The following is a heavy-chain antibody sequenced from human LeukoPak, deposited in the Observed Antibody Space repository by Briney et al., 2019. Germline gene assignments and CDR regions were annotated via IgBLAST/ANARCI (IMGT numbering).Heavy chain of an antibody. CDR1: GFTFSSYS. V-gene: IGHV3-48*01. CDR2: IHSSGNTI. Sequence: GGSLRLSCAVSGFTFSSYSMNWVRQAPGKGLEWVSYIHSSGNTIYYADSVKGRFTISRDNANNSLYLQMNGLRAEDTAVYYCARKFGYWGQGTLVTVSS. J-gene: IGHJ4*02. CDR3: ARKFGY.